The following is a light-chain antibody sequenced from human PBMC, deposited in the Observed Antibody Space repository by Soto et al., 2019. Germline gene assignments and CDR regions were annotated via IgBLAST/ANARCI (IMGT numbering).Light chain of an antibody. Sequence: QSVLTQPPSASGTPGQRVTISCSGSSSNIGINYVYWYQQRPGTAPKLLISTNDQRPSGVPDPFSCSKSGTSASLAISGLRSEDEGDYYCAVWDDSPSADVFGTGTNVTVL. J-gene: IGLJ1*01. V-gene: IGLV1-47*02. CDR3: AVWDDSPSADV. CDR1: SSNIGINY. CDR2: TND.